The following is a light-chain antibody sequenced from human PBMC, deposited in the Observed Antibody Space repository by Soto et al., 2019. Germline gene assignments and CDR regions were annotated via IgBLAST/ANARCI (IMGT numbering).Light chain of an antibody. CDR1: QSISSW. CDR2: DAS. V-gene: IGKV1-5*01. J-gene: IGKJ1*01. CDR3: QQYNSYPWT. Sequence: DIQMTQSPSTLSASVGARVPITCRASQSISSWLAWYQQNPGKAPKLLIYDASSLESGVPSRFSGSGSGTEFTLTISSLQPDDFATYYCQQYNSYPWTFGQGTKV.